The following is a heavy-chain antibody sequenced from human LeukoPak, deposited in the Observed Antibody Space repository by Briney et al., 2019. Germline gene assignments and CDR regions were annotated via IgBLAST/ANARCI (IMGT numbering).Heavy chain of an antibody. CDR1: GITLSNYG. D-gene: IGHD3-22*01. V-gene: IGHV3-23*01. Sequence: GGSLRLSCAVSGITLSNYGMSWVRQAPGKGLEWVAGISDSGGKTNYADSVKGRFTISRDNPKNTLYLQMNSLRAEDTAVYFCAKRGVVIRVILVGFHREAYYFDSWGQGALVTVSS. CDR2: ISDSGGKT. J-gene: IGHJ4*02. CDR3: AKRGVVIRVILVGFHREAYYFDS.